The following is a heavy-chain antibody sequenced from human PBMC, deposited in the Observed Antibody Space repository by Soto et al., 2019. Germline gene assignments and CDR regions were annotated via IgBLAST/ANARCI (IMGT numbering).Heavy chain of an antibody. D-gene: IGHD3-3*01. Sequence: ASVKVSCKASGYTFTSYARHWVRQAPGQRLEWMGWINAGNGNTKYSQKFQGRVTITRDTSASTAYMELSSLRSEDTAVYYCARIIAYYDFSNWFDPWGQGTLVTVSS. V-gene: IGHV1-3*01. CDR3: ARIIAYYDFSNWFDP. CDR2: INAGNGNT. J-gene: IGHJ5*02. CDR1: GYTFTSYA.